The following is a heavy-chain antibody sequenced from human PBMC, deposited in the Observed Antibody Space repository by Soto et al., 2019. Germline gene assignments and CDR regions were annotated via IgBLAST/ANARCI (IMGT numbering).Heavy chain of an antibody. CDR2: IRGDGGYT. V-gene: IGHV3-74*01. CDR3: GRDHYGFNSIDY. D-gene: IGHD4-17*01. J-gene: IGHJ4*02. Sequence: EVPLVESGGGLVHPGGSLRLSCAASGFTFSSYWMHWVRQAPGKGLVHVSRIRGDGGYTDHAESVKGRFTISRDNAKNTLYLQMNSLRVEDTAVYYCGRDHYGFNSIDYWGQGTLVTVSS. CDR1: GFTFSSYW.